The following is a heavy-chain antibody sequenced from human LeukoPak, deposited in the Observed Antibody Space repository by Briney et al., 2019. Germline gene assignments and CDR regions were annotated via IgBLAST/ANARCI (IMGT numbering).Heavy chain of an antibody. CDR3: ARESQYYDFWSGSSPRGWFDP. J-gene: IGHJ5*02. CDR1: GGSISSYY. V-gene: IGHV4-59*01. Sequence: SETLSLTCTVSGGSISSYYWSWIRQPPGKGLEWIGYIYYSGSTNYNSSLKSRVTISVDTSKNQFSLKLSSVTAADTAVYYCARESQYYDFWSGSSPRGWFDPWGQGTLVTVSS. D-gene: IGHD3-3*01. CDR2: IYYSGST.